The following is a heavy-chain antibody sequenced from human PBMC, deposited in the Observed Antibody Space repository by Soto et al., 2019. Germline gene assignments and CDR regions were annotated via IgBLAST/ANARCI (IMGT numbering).Heavy chain of an antibody. CDR2: IYYSGNT. D-gene: IGHD3-22*01. V-gene: IGHV4-30-4*01. J-gene: IGHJ5*02. CDR1: GGSISSGDYY. Sequence: PSETLSLTCTVSGGSISSGDYYWSWIRQPPGKGLEWIGYIYYSGNTYYNPSLKSPVIISVDTSKNQFSLKLNSVTAADTAVYYCARVSGGVTMTSGKGTPVTVSS. CDR3: ARVSGGVTMT.